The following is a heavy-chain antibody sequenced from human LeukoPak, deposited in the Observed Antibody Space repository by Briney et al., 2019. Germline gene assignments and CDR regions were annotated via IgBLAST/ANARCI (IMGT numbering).Heavy chain of an antibody. CDR2: INFSGDNRGDNT. CDR1: GFTFSSYS. D-gene: IGHD3-3*01. J-gene: IGHJ4*02. V-gene: IGHV3-23*01. CDR3: VATFTVFGVVSTIE. Sequence: GGSLRLSCAASGFTFSSYSMNWVRQAPGKGLEWVSGINFSGDNRGDNTYYADSVRGRFSISRDNSQNTVFLQMNSLRVEDTAAYCCVATFTVFGVVSTIEWGQGTLVTVSS.